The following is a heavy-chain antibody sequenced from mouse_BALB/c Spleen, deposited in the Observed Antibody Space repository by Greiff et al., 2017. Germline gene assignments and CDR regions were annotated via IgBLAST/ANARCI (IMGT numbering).Heavy chain of an antibody. CDR2: IRSKSNNYAT. J-gene: IGHJ4*01. V-gene: IGHV10S3*01. Sequence: EVQLVETGGGLVQPKGSLKLSCAASGFTFNTNAMNWVRQAPGKGLEWVARIRSKSNNYATYYADSVKDRFTISRDDSQSMLYLQMNNLKTEDTAMYYCVREGSDGYYDYDEAMDYWGQGTSVTVSS. CDR3: VREGSDGYYDYDEAMDY. CDR1: GFTFNTNA. D-gene: IGHD2-4*01.